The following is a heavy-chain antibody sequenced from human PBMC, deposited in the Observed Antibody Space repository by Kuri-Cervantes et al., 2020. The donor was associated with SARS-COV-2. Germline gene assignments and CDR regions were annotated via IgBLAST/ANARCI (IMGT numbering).Heavy chain of an antibody. D-gene: IGHD3-22*01. CDR1: GFTFSDYY. Sequence: GGSLRLSCAASGFTFSDYYMSWIHQAPGKGLEWVSYISSSGSTIYYADSVKGRFTISRDNAKNSLYLQMNSLRAEDTAVYYCARDLLNYYDSSGYGYWGQGTLVTVSS. V-gene: IGHV3-11*01. J-gene: IGHJ4*02. CDR2: ISSSGSTI. CDR3: ARDLLNYYDSSGYGY.